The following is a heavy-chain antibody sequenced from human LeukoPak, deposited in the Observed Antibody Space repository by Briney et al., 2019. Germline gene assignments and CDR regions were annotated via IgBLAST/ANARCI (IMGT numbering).Heavy chain of an antibody. V-gene: IGHV4-61*01. CDR3: ARRSVGGGERFDY. CDR1: GGSVSSGTYY. D-gene: IGHD3-16*01. J-gene: IGHJ4*02. Sequence: SETLSFTCTVSGGSVSSGTYYWTWIRQPPGKGLEWIGYIYYRGTTNYNPSLKSRVTISVDTSKNQFSLKLNSVTAADTAVYYCARRSVGGGERFDYWGQGILVTVSS. CDR2: IYYRGTT.